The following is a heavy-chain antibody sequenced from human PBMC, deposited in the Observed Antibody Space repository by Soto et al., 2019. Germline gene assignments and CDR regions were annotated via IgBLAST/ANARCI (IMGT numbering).Heavy chain of an antibody. J-gene: IGHJ4*02. CDR1: ELTFSTSW. CDR3: ARGNIAVAVRGLFDY. V-gene: IGHV3-74*03. Sequence: EVQLVESGGGLVQPGGSLRLSCIASELTFSTSWMHWVRQAPGKGPVWISRINTDGSDVTYADSVKGRFAVSRDNAKNTLYLQMNSLRGEDTAVYFCARGNIAVAVRGLFDYWGQGTLVTVSS. D-gene: IGHD6-19*01. CDR2: INTDGSDV.